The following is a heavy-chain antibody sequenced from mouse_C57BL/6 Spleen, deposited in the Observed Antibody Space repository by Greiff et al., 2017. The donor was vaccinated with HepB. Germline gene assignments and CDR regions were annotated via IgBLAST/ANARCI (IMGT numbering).Heavy chain of an antibody. V-gene: IGHV14-3*01. J-gene: IGHJ2*01. CDR2: IDPANGNT. D-gene: IGHD2-3*01. CDR3: ARSRFYDGYFDFDY. CDR1: GFNIKNTY. Sequence: EVQGVESVAELVRPGASVKLSCTASGFNIKNTYMHWVKQRPEQGLEWIGRIDPANGNTKYAPKFQGKATITADTSSNTAYLQLSSLTSEDTAIYYCARSRFYDGYFDFDYWGQGTTLTVSS.